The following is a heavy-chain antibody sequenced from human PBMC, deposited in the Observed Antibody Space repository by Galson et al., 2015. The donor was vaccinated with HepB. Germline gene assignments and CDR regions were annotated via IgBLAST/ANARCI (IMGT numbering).Heavy chain of an antibody. J-gene: IGHJ6*02. Sequence: SLRLSCAASGFTFSSYGMHWVRQAPGKGLEWVAVISYDGSNKYYADSVKGRFTISRDNSKNTLYLQMNSLRAEDTAVYYCAKDSTYSSGWYRDYYYYYGMDVWGQGTTVTVSS. CDR3: AKDSTYSSGWYRDYYYYYGMDV. D-gene: IGHD6-19*01. CDR1: GFTFSSYG. CDR2: ISYDGSNK. V-gene: IGHV3-30*18.